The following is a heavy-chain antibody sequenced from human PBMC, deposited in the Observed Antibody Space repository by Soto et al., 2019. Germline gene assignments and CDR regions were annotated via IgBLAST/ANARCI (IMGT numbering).Heavy chain of an antibody. V-gene: IGHV4-39*01. CDR2: IYYSGST. CDR3: ASQIWFGEFRFDY. D-gene: IGHD3-10*01. J-gene: IGHJ4*02. CDR1: GGSISSSIYY. Sequence: SETLSLTCTVSGGSISSSIYYWGWIRRPPGKGLEWIGSIYYSGSTYYNPSLKSRVTISVDTSKNQFSLKLSSVTAADTAVYYCASQIWFGEFRFDYWGQGTLVTVSS.